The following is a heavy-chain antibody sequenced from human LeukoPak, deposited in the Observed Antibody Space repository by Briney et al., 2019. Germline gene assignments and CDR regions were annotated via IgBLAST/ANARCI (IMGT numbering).Heavy chain of an antibody. CDR1: GGSISSYY. CDR3: ARYALVVVPAAPMDAFDI. Sequence: SETLSLTCTVSGGSISSYYWSWIRQPPGKGLEWIGYIYYSGSTNYNPSLKSRVTISVDTSKNQFSLKLSSVTAADTAVYYCARYALVVVPAAPMDAFDIWGQGTMVTVSS. J-gene: IGHJ3*02. D-gene: IGHD2-2*01. CDR2: IYYSGST. V-gene: IGHV4-59*01.